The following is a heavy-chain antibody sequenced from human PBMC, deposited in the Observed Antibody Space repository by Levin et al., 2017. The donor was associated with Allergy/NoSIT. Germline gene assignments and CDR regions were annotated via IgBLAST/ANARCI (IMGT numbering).Heavy chain of an antibody. CDR2: IYFSGNT. J-gene: IGHJ1*01. Sequence: PSETLSLTCTVSGDSISSSRYYWGWIRQPPGKGPVWIGSIYFSGNTYYNPSLKTRVTISIDTSKNQFSLKLTSVTAADTAVYYCARQPATAEYFQHWGQGTLVTVSS. V-gene: IGHV4-39*01. CDR1: GDSISSSRYY. CDR3: ARQPATAEYFQH.